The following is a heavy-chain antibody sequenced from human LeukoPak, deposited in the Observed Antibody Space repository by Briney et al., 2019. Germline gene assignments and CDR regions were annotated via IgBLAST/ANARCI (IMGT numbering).Heavy chain of an antibody. V-gene: IGHV3-21*01. CDR1: GFTFSSYS. D-gene: IGHD5-12*01. Sequence: GGSLRPSCAASGFTFSSYSMNWVRQAPGKGLEWVSSISSSSSYIYYADSVKGRFTISRDNAKNSLYLQMNSLRAEDTAVYYCVRDGGVSGYDLLDYWGQGTLVTVSS. CDR3: VRDGGVSGYDLLDY. J-gene: IGHJ4*02. CDR2: ISSSSSYI.